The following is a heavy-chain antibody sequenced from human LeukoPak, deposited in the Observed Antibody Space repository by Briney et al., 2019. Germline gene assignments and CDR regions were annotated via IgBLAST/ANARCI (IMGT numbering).Heavy chain of an antibody. D-gene: IGHD3-3*01. Sequence: SETLSLTCTVSGGSISSYYWSWIRQPPGKGLEWIGYIYYSGSTNYNPSLKSRVTISVDTSKNQFSLKLSSVTAADTAVYYCARRRITIFGVVTPADYWGQGTLVTVSS. CDR1: GGSISSYY. CDR3: ARRRITIFGVVTPADY. J-gene: IGHJ4*02. V-gene: IGHV4-59*12. CDR2: IYYSGST.